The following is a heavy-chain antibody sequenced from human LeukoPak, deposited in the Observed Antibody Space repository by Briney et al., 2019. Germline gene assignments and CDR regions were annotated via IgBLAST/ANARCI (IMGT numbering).Heavy chain of an antibody. V-gene: IGHV1-18*04. CDR2: ISAYNGNT. Sequence: VASVKVSCKASGYTFTSYYMHWVRQAPGQGLEWMGWISAYNGNTNYAQRFQGRVTMTTDTSTSTAYMELRSLRSDDTAVYYCAREAVGATDHFGMDVWGQGTTVTVSS. CDR3: AREAVGATDHFGMDV. J-gene: IGHJ6*02. CDR1: GYTFTSYY. D-gene: IGHD1-26*01.